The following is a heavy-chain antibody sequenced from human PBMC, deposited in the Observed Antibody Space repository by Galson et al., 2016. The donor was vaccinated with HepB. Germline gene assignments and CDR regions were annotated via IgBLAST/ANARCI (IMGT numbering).Heavy chain of an antibody. V-gene: IGHV4-4*02. CDR2: IYRSGST. J-gene: IGHJ5*02. CDR1: GASISTSNW. Sequence: SETLSLTCAVSGASISTSNWWSWVRQPPGKGLEWIGEIYRSGSTNYNSSLKSRVTISVDRSKNQLSLELTSVTAADTAVYYCARYFPRETWLDPWGQGTLVTVSS. CDR3: ARYFPRETWLDP. D-gene: IGHD3-9*01.